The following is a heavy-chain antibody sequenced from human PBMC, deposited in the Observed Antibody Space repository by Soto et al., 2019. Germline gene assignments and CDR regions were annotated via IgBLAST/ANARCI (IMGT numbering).Heavy chain of an antibody. Sequence: PSETLSLTCTVSGGSISSSSYYWGWIRQPPGKGLEWIGSIYYSGSTYYNPSLKSRVTISVDTSKNQFSLKLSSVTAADTAVYYCARHIKEYSYGLSHVDYWGQGTLVTVSS. CDR1: GGSISSSSYY. J-gene: IGHJ4*02. D-gene: IGHD5-18*01. CDR3: ARHIKEYSYGLSHVDY. CDR2: IYYSGST. V-gene: IGHV4-39*01.